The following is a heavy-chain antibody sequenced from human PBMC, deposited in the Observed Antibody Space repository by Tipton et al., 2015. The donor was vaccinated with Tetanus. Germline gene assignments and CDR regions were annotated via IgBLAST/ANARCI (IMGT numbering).Heavy chain of an antibody. D-gene: IGHD5-24*01. CDR3: AGTPRDGSPSYFDS. CDR1: GGTFSSYA. Sequence: QLVQSGAEVKKPGSSVKVSCKASGGTFSSYAISWVRQAPGQGLEWMGGIIPIFGTANYAQKFQGRVTITADESTSTAYMELSSLRSEDPAVYYWAGTPRDGSPSYFDSWAQGPLPPVSS. J-gene: IGHJ4*02. CDR2: IIPIFGTA. V-gene: IGHV1-69*01.